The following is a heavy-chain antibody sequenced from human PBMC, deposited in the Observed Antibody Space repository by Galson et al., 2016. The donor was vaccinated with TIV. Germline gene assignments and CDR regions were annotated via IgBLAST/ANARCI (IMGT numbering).Heavy chain of an antibody. J-gene: IGHJ3*02. Sequence: SETLSLTCAVYGGSLSDYYWSWIRQPPGKGLEWIGEINHGGHTHHNPSLKSRVTISLDTSKNQFSLTLTSVTAADTALFYCARVRRGNVGVVDATDAFDIWDQGTMVTVSS. D-gene: IGHD2-15*01. CDR3: ARVRRGNVGVVDATDAFDI. V-gene: IGHV4-34*01. CDR2: INHGGHT. CDR1: GGSLSDYY.